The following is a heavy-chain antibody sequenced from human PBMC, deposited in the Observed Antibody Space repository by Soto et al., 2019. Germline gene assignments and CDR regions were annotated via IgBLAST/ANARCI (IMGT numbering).Heavy chain of an antibody. V-gene: IGHV1-18*01. J-gene: IGHJ5*02. CDR3: ARDEDFWSGSQVMKKWLEH. D-gene: IGHD3-3*01. CDR2: ISGYNVNR. CDR1: CYTFTIYF. Sequence: ASVKVSFKASCYTFTIYFISLFLHSPLQWLELMGWISGYNVNRNYAQKFHCRVTMTTDTSTSTAYMELRSLRYDDTAVYYCARDEDFWSGSQVMKKWLEHWGKGTLVSVSS.